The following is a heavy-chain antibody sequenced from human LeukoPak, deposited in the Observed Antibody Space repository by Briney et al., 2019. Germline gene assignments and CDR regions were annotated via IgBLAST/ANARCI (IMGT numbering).Heavy chain of an antibody. D-gene: IGHD2-2*01. CDR2: INPSGGNT. Sequence: ASVKVSCKASGYTFTSYYMHWVRQAPGQGLEWMGIINPSGGNTSYAQKFQGRVTMTRDTSTSTVYMELSSLRSEDTAVYYCARAECSSTSCYFLIDYWGQGTLVTVSS. CDR3: ARAECSSTSCYFLIDY. CDR1: GYTFTSYY. J-gene: IGHJ4*02. V-gene: IGHV1-46*01.